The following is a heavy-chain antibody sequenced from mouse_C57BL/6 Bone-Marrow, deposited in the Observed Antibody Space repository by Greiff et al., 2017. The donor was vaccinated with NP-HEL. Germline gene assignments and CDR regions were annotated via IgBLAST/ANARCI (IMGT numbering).Heavy chain of an antibody. Sequence: VKLQESGAELMKPGASVKLSCKATGYTFTGYWIEWVKQRPGHGLEWIGEILPGSGSNNYNEKFKGKATFTADTSSNTAYMQRSSLTTEDSAIYYCAREDLLLREWGFAYWGQGTLVTVSA. CDR2: ILPGSGSN. D-gene: IGHD1-1*01. CDR1: GYTFTGYW. V-gene: IGHV1-9*01. CDR3: AREDLLLREWGFAY. J-gene: IGHJ3*01.